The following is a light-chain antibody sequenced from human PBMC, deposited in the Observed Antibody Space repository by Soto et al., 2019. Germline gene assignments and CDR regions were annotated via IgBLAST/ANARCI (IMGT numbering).Light chain of an antibody. Sequence: DLQMTQSPSTLSASVGDRVTITCRASQSISGSLAWYQQKPGKAPRLLIYEASNFKSAVPSRFSGSGSGTEYTLTISSLQPDDSASYYCQQYNGYWTFGQGTRVEIK. CDR2: EAS. V-gene: IGKV1-5*03. CDR3: QQYNGYWT. CDR1: QSISGS. J-gene: IGKJ1*01.